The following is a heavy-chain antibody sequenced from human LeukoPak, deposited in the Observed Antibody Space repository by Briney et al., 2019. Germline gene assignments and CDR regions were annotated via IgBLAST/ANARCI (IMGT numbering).Heavy chain of an antibody. D-gene: IGHD6-6*01. V-gene: IGHV4-59*01. CDR3: ARWGSIAVARFDY. CDR2: IYYTGST. Sequence: SETLSLTCTVSGGSISSYYLSWIRQPPGKGLEWIGYIYYTGSTNYNPSLTSRVNISVDTSKNQFSLNLTSVTAADTAVYYCARWGSIAVARFDYWGQGTLVTVSS. J-gene: IGHJ4*02. CDR1: GGSISSYY.